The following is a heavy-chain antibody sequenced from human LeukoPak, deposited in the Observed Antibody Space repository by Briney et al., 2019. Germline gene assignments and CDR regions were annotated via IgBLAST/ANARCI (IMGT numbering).Heavy chain of an antibody. V-gene: IGHV1-24*01. CDR2: FDPEDGET. CDR3: ARDQSFQDYYYDSSGYYSMGAFDI. Sequence: GASVKVSCKVSGYTLTELSMHWVRQAPGKGLEWMGGFDPEDGETIYAQKFQGRVTMTEDTSTDTAYMELSSLRSEDTAVYYCARDQSFQDYYYDSSGYYSMGAFDIWGQGTMVTVSS. J-gene: IGHJ3*02. D-gene: IGHD3-22*01. CDR1: GYTLTELS.